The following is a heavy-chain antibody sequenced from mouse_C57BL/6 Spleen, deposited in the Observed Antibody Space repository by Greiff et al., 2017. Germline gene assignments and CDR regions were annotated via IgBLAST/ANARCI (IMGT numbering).Heavy chain of an antibody. V-gene: IGHV6-3*01. CDR3: TGGLTDDY. CDR2: IRLKSDNYAT. J-gene: IGHJ2*01. CDR1: GFTFSNYW. D-gene: IGHD3-1*01. Sequence: EVKLMESGGGLVQPGGSMKLSCVASGFTFSNYWMNWVRQSPEKGLEWVAQIRLKSDNYATHYAESVKGRFTISRDDSKSSVYLQMNNLRAEDTGIYYCTGGLTDDYWGQGTTLTVSS.